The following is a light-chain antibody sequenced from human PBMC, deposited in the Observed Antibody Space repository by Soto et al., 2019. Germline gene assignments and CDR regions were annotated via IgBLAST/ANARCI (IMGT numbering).Light chain of an antibody. CDR1: QTISSW. J-gene: IGKJ1*01. CDR2: KAS. Sequence: DIQMTQSPPSLSASVGDRVTITCRASQTISSWLAWYQQKPGKAPKLLIYKASTLKSGVPSRFSGSGSGTELTLTISRLQPDDFATYYCQNYNSYSEAFGQGTKVDIK. CDR3: QNYNSYSEA. V-gene: IGKV1-5*03.